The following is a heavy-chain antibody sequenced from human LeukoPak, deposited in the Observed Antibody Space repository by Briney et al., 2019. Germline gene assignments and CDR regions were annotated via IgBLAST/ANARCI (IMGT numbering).Heavy chain of an antibody. CDR2: IRYDGSNK. CDR1: GFTFSSYG. J-gene: IGHJ4*02. CDR3: ANGQSGWTAFIDH. V-gene: IGHV3-30*02. Sequence: GGSLRLSCAASGFTFSSYGMHWVRQAPGKGLEWVAFIRYDGSNKYYADSVKGRFTISRDNSKNTLYLQMNSLRAEDTAVYYCANGQSGWTAFIDHWGQGTLVTVSS. D-gene: IGHD6-19*01.